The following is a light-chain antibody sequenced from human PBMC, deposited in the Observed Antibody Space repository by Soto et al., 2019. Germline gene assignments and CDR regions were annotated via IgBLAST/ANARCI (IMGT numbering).Light chain of an antibody. CDR3: QQYNNWLSIP. Sequence: EIVMTQSPVTLSVSPGERATLSCRASQSVSGNLAWYQQRPGQTPRLLIYGTSTRATGIPARFSGSGSGTEFTLTISSLQSEDFAVYYCQQYNNWLSIPFGQGKRLEI. CDR1: QSVSGN. V-gene: IGKV3D-15*01. J-gene: IGKJ5*01. CDR2: GTS.